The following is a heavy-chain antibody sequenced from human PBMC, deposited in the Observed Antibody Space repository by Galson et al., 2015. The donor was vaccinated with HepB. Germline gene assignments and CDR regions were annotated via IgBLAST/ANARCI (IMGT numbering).Heavy chain of an antibody. D-gene: IGHD6-13*01. CDR2: MNPNSGNT. V-gene: IGHV1-8*01. CDR3: ARRRSSSWYRDFNWFDP. J-gene: IGHJ5*02. CDR1: GYTFTSYD. Sequence: SVKVSCKASGYTFTSYDINWVRQATGQGLEWMGWMNPNSGNTGYAQKFQGRVTMTRNTSISTAYMELSSLRSEDTAVYYCARRRSSSWYRDFNWFDPWGQGTLVTVSS.